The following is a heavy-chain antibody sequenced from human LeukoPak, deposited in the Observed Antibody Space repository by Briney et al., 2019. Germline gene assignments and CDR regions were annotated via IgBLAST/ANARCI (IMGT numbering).Heavy chain of an antibody. J-gene: IGHJ4*02. CDR2: MNPNSGNT. Sequence: ASVKVSCKASGYTFTSYDINWVRQATGQGLEWMGWMNPNSGNTGYAQKFQGRVTMTRNTSISTAYMELSSLRSEDTAVYYCARFGRACSGDSCLYYFDYWGQGTLVTVSS. CDR1: GYTFTSYD. D-gene: IGHD2-15*01. CDR3: ARFGRACSGDSCLYYFDY. V-gene: IGHV1-8*01.